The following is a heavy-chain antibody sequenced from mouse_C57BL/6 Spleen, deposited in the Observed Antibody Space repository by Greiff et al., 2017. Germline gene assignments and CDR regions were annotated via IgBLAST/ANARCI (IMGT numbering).Heavy chain of an antibody. Sequence: VQLQQSGPELVKPGASVKISCKASGYAFSSSWMNWVKQRPGKGLEWIGRIYPGDGDTNYNGKFKGKATLTADKSSSTAYMQLSSLTSEDSAVYFCARGGYGSSPFAYWGKGTLVTVSA. CDR2: IYPGDGDT. J-gene: IGHJ3*01. CDR3: ARGGYGSSPFAY. V-gene: IGHV1-82*01. CDR1: GYAFSSSW. D-gene: IGHD1-1*01.